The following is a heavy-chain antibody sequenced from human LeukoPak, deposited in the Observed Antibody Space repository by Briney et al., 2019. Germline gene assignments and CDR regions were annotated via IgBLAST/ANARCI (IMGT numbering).Heavy chain of an antibody. CDR3: ARGPGYDSSGYYYYLDY. D-gene: IGHD3-22*01. CDR1: GGSISSYY. V-gene: IGHV4-4*07. CDR2: IYTSGST. J-gene: IGHJ4*02. Sequence: PSETLSLTCTVSGGSISSYYWSWIRQPAGKGLEWIGRIYTSGSTNYNPSLKSRVTMSVDTSKNQLSLKLSSVTAADTAVYYCARGPGYDSSGYYYYLDYWGQGTLVTVSS.